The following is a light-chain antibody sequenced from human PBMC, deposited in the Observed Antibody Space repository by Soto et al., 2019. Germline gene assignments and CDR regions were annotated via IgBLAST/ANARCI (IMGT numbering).Light chain of an antibody. Sequence: QSALTQPASVSGSPGQMITISCTGTSSDVGYYNYVSWYQQHPGKAPNLMIYDVSNRPSGVSNRFSGSKSGNTASLTISGLHAEDGADYYCSSQGTSSTLVFGGGTKLNVL. V-gene: IGLV2-14*03. J-gene: IGLJ2*01. CDR2: DVS. CDR1: SSDVGYYNY. CDR3: SSQGTSSTLV.